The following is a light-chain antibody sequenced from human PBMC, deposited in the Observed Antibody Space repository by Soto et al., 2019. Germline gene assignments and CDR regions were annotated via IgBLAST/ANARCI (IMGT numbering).Light chain of an antibody. Sequence: EIVLTQSPGTLSLSPGERATLSCRASQSVSSNYLAWYQQQPGQAPRLLIYGASSRATGIPDRFSGSGSGTDFTLTISRLEPEDFAVYYCQQYDSSPWTYGQGTKVEIK. CDR2: GAS. J-gene: IGKJ1*01. V-gene: IGKV3-20*01. CDR1: QSVSSNY. CDR3: QQYDSSPWT.